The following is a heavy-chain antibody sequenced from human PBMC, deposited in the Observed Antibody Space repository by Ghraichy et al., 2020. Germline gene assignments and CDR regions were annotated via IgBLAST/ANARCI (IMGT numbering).Heavy chain of an antibody. J-gene: IGHJ4*02. CDR2: IRYDGSNK. V-gene: IGHV3-30*02. D-gene: IGHD3-9*01. CDR3: AKGLRAGYQFDY. Sequence: GGSLRLSCAASGFTFSSYGMHWVRQAPGKGLEWVAFIRYDGSNKYYADSVKGRFTISRDSSKNTLYLQMNSLRAEDTAVYYCAKGLRAGYQFDYWGQGTLVTVSS. CDR1: GFTFSSYG.